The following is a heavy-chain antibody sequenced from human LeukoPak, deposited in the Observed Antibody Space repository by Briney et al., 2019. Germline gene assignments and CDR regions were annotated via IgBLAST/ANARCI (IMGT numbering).Heavy chain of an antibody. CDR1: GYSISNDYY. CDR3: ARGGIVVAVYFGL. J-gene: IGHJ4*02. Sequence: PSETLSLTCIVSGYSISNDYYWGWVRQPPGKGLEWIGSVYHTGSPYYNPSLKSRVTISVDTSKNHLSLRLRSVTAADTAVYYCARGGIVVAVYFGLWGKGTLLTVSS. D-gene: IGHD2-21*01. V-gene: IGHV4-38-2*02. CDR2: VYHTGSP.